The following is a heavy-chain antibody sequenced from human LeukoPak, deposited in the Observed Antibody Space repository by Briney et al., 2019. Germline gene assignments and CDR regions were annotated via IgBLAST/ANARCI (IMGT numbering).Heavy chain of an antibody. J-gene: IGHJ4*02. CDR2: ISSSGSTI. D-gene: IGHD3-22*01. CDR3: AKEFDYYDSSGYYSY. Sequence: GGSLRLSCAASGFTFSSYEMNWVRQAPGKGLEWVSYISSSGSTIYYADSVKGRFSISRDNSKNTLYLQMNSLRAEDTAVYYCAKEFDYYDSSGYYSYWGQGTLVTVSS. CDR1: GFTFSSYE. V-gene: IGHV3-48*03.